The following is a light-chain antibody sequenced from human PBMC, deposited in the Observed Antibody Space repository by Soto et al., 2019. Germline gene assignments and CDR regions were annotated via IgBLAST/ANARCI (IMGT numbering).Light chain of an antibody. Sequence: IQMTQSPSTLSASVGDRVTITCRASQSIASWLAWYQQKPGKAPELLIYDASSLKSGVPSRFSGSGSGTEFTLTISSLQPDDFATYYCQHYNSYSEAFGQGTKVDIK. CDR1: QSIASW. V-gene: IGKV1-5*01. J-gene: IGKJ1*01. CDR3: QHYNSYSEA. CDR2: DAS.